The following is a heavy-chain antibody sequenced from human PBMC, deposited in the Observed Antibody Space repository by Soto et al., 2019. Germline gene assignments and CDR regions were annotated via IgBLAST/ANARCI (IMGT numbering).Heavy chain of an antibody. Sequence: ASVKVSCKASGYTFTGYYMHWVRQAPGQGLEWMGWINPNSGGTNYAQKFQGWVTMTRDTSISTAYMELSRLRSDDTAVYYCARDFGPYPGTPLRDYDYGMDVWGQGTTVTVSS. CDR3: ARDFGPYPGTPLRDYDYGMDV. CDR1: GYTFTGYY. V-gene: IGHV1-2*04. D-gene: IGHD3-10*01. CDR2: INPNSGGT. J-gene: IGHJ6*02.